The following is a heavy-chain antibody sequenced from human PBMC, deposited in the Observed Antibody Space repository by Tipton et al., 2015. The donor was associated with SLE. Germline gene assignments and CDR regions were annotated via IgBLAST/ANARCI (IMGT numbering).Heavy chain of an antibody. CDR2: IYHSGST. CDR1: GFTFDDYA. D-gene: IGHD3-3*01. Sequence: LRLSCAASGFTFDDYAMHWVRQPPGKGLEWIGYIYHSGSTYYNPSLKSRVTISVDRSKNQFSLKLSSVTAADTAVYYCARVARFLGGYFDYWGQGNLVTVSS. J-gene: IGHJ4*02. V-gene: IGHV4-30-2*01. CDR3: ARVARFLGGYFDY.